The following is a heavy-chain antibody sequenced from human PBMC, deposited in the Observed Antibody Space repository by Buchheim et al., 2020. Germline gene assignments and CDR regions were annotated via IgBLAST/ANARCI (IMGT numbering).Heavy chain of an antibody. J-gene: IGHJ4*02. CDR2: ISGSGGST. V-gene: IGHV3-23*01. CDR1: GFTFSNYA. Sequence: EVQLLESGGGLVQPGGSLRLSCAASGFTFSNYAMRWVRQAPGKGLEWVSEISGSGGSTYYADSVKGRFTLSRDKSKNTLHLQMSSLRAEDTAIYYCAARSDYWGQGTL. CDR3: AARSDY.